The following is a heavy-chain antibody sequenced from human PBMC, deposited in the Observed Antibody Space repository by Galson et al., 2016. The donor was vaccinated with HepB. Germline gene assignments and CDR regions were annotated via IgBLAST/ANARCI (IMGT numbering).Heavy chain of an antibody. J-gene: IGHJ6*02. Sequence: SLRLSCAASGFTFTSYVMRWVRQAPGRGLEWVSSIVGTAGSTYYADSVKGRFTISRDTSKNTLYLQMSSLRAEDTAVYYCAKGGAGRPGRYYYAIDVWGQGTTVTVSS. CDR1: GFTFTSYV. V-gene: IGHV3-23*01. CDR3: AKGGAGRPGRYYYAIDV. CDR2: IVGTAGST. D-gene: IGHD6-6*01.